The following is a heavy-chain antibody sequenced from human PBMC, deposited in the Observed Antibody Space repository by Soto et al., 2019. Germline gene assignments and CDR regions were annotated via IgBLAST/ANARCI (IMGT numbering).Heavy chain of an antibody. CDR3: ARGRVNWAGHDAFDI. CDR2: ISYDGSNK. V-gene: IGHV3-30-3*01. CDR1: GFTFSSYA. Sequence: QVQLVESGGSVVQPGRSLRLSCAASGFTFSSYAMHWVRQAPGKGLEWVAVISYDGSNKYYADSVKGRFTISRDNSKNTLYLQMNSLRAEDTAVYYCARGRVNWAGHDAFDIWGQGTMVTVSS. J-gene: IGHJ3*02. D-gene: IGHD6-19*01.